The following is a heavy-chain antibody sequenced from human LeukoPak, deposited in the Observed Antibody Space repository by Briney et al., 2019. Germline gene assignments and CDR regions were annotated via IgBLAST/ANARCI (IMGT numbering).Heavy chain of an antibody. D-gene: IGHD1-7*01. V-gene: IGHV3-30*03. CDR1: GFTFSSYG. CDR2: ISYDGSNK. CDR3: ARDHGNNWNYGYYYYMDV. Sequence: GGSLRLSCAASGFTFSSYGMHWVRQAPGKGLEWVAVISYDGSNKYYADSVKGRFTISRDNSKNTLYLQMNSLRAEDTAVYYCARDHGNNWNYGYYYYMDVWGKGTTVTVSS. J-gene: IGHJ6*03.